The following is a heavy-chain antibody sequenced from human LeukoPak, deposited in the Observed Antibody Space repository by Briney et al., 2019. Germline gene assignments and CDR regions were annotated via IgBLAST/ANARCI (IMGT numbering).Heavy chain of an antibody. D-gene: IGHD3-22*01. CDR1: GGSISSGGYY. V-gene: IGHV4-61*08. CDR2: IYYSGST. Sequence: SETLSLTCTVSGGSISSGGYYWSWIRQHPGKGLEWIGYIYYSGSTNYNPSLKSRVTMSVDTSKNQFSLKLSSVTAADTAVCYCARDLYDSSGYLPRSNWFDPWGQGTLVTVSS. J-gene: IGHJ5*02. CDR3: ARDLYDSSGYLPRSNWFDP.